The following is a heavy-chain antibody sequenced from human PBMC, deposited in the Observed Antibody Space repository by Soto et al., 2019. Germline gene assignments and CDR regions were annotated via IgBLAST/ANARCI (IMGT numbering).Heavy chain of an antibody. CDR3: ASGELTPNWFDP. CDR1: GGSISSGDYY. CDR2: IYYSGST. J-gene: IGHJ5*02. Sequence: QVQLQESGPGLVKPSQTLSLTCTVSGGSISSGDYYWSCIRQPPGKGLEWIGYIYYSGSTYYNPSLKSRVTISVDTSTTQFSLKLISVTAEDTAVYYCASGELTPNWFDPWGQGTLVTVSS. V-gene: IGHV4-30-4*01. D-gene: IGHD3-10*01.